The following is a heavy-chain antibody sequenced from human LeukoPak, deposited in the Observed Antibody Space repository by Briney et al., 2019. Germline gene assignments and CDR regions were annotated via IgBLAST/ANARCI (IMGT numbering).Heavy chain of an antibody. Sequence: SVKVSCKASGGTFSSYAISWVRQAPGQGLEWMGRIIPILGIANYAQKFQGRVTITADKSTSTAYMELSSLRSEDTAVYYCARDLLVGYSYGTPLSFDYWGQGTLVTVSS. D-gene: IGHD5-18*01. J-gene: IGHJ4*02. CDR2: IIPILGIA. CDR3: ARDLLVGYSYGTPLSFDY. V-gene: IGHV1-69*04. CDR1: GGTFSSYA.